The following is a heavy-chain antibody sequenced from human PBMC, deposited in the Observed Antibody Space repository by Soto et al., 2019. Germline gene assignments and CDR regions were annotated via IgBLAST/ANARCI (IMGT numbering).Heavy chain of an antibody. CDR1: GCTFSSYA. CDR2: IIPIFGTA. Sequence: SVKVSCKASGCTFSSYAISWVRQAPGQGLEWMGGIIPIFGTANYAQKFQGRVTITAEKSTSTAYMELSSLRSEETDVYYCARWGGMWDWYLDLWGCGAFFTVSS. CDR3: ARWGGMWDWYLDL. D-gene: IGHD3-16*01. V-gene: IGHV1-69*06. J-gene: IGHJ2*01.